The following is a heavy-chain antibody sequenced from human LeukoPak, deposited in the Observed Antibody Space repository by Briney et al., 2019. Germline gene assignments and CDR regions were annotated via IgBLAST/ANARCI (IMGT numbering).Heavy chain of an antibody. V-gene: IGHV1-24*01. Sequence: ASVRVSFKVSGYTLTELSMHGVRQAPGKGGEWMGGFDPEDGETIYAQKFQGRVTMTEDPSTDTASMELSSLTSEDTAVYYCATGHTSPYGSGSYDAFDIWGQGTMVTVSS. CDR2: FDPEDGET. J-gene: IGHJ3*02. D-gene: IGHD3-10*01. CDR3: ATGHTSPYGSGSYDAFDI. CDR1: GYTLTELS.